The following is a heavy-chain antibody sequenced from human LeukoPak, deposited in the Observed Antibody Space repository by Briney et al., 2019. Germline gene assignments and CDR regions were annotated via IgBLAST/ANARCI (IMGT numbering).Heavy chain of an antibody. V-gene: IGHV4-59*01. Sequence: SETLSLTCTVSSGSINTYYWSWLRQPPGKGLEWIAFISYSGITDYNPSLKARVIISVDMSRNQFSLGLTSVTAADTAVYYCAXXXXXYSSGRFDYWGQGILVTVSS. CDR2: ISYSGIT. D-gene: IGHD5-18*01. CDR3: AXXXXXYSSGRFDY. J-gene: IGHJ4*02. CDR1: SGSINTYY.